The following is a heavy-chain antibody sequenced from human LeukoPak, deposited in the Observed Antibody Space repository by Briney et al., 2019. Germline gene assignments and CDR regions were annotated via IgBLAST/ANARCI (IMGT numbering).Heavy chain of an antibody. D-gene: IGHD3-22*01. Sequence: GGSLRLSCAASGFTFSSYAMSWVRQAPGKGLEWVSAISGSGGSTYYADSVKGRFTISRDNSKNTLYLQMNSLRAEDTAVYYCAKTFSPYSSGYSPFDYWGQGTLVTVSS. V-gene: IGHV3-23*01. CDR3: AKTFSPYSSGYSPFDY. CDR1: GFTFSSYA. CDR2: ISGSGGST. J-gene: IGHJ4*02.